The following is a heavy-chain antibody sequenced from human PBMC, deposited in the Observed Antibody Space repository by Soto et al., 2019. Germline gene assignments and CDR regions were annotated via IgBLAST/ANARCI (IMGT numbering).Heavy chain of an antibody. CDR3: ARELDSSSWYFDY. CDR2: ISSSSSYI. CDR1: GFTFSSYS. J-gene: IGHJ4*02. D-gene: IGHD6-13*01. V-gene: IGHV3-21*01. Sequence: GGSLRLSCAASGFTFSSYSMNWVRQAPGKGLEWVSSISSSSSYIYYADSVKGRLTISRDNAKNSLYLQMNSLRAEDTAVYYCARELDSSSWYFDYWGQGTLVTVSS.